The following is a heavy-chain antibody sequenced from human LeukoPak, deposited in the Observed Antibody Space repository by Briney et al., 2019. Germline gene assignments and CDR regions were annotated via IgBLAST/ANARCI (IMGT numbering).Heavy chain of an antibody. J-gene: IGHJ3*02. CDR1: GFTFSSYS. D-gene: IGHD1-1*01. CDR2: ISSSSSTI. V-gene: IGHV3-48*01. Sequence: TGGSLRLSCAASGFTFSSYSMNWVRQAPGKGLEWVSYISSSSSTIYYADSVKGRFTISRDNAKNSLYLQMNSLRAEDTAVYYCAREGTPRAFDIWGQGTMVTVSS. CDR3: AREGTPRAFDI.